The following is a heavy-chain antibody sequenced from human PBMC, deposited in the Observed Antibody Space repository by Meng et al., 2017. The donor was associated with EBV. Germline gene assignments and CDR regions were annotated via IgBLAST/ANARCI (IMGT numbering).Heavy chain of an antibody. Sequence: QLQLRESGPGQVKPSEXLSLTCTVSGDSISSFYYWGWIRQPPGRGLEWIGSVHYTGSTYYSPPLKSRVTVSVDTSKNQFSLRLTSVTAADTAVYYCARPFPSWQSPRLDPFGAWGQGTLVTVSS. V-gene: IGHV4-39*01. CDR1: GDSISSFYY. CDR3: ARPFPSWQSPRLDPFGA. D-gene: IGHD6-19*01. J-gene: IGHJ5*02. CDR2: VHYTGST.